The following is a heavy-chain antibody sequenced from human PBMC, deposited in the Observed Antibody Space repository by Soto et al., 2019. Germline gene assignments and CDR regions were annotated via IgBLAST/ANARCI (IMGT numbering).Heavy chain of an antibody. D-gene: IGHD2-15*01. J-gene: IGHJ4*02. Sequence: EVQLVESGGGLVQPGGSLRLSCAASGFTFSSYWMHWVRQAPGKGLVWVSRINSDGSSTGYADSVMGRFTISRDNAKNTLYLQVNSLRSEDTAVYYCARDEGYCSGGSCYVAGYWGQGTLVTGSS. CDR2: INSDGSST. CDR1: GFTFSSYW. CDR3: ARDEGYCSGGSCYVAGY. V-gene: IGHV3-74*01.